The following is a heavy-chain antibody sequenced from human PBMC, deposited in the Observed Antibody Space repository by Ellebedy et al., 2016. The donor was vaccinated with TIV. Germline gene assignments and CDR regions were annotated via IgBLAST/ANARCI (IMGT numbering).Heavy chain of an antibody. CDR1: GGSVSSGSYY. D-gene: IGHD3-16*01. Sequence: SETLSLTXTVSGGSVSSGSYYWSWIRQPPGKGLEWIGYIYYSGSTNYNPSLKSRVTISVDTSKNQFSLKLSSVTAADTAVYYCARDSSFNVGEDYYYGMDVWGQGTTVTVSS. CDR3: ARDSSFNVGEDYYYGMDV. V-gene: IGHV4-61*01. CDR2: IYYSGST. J-gene: IGHJ6*02.